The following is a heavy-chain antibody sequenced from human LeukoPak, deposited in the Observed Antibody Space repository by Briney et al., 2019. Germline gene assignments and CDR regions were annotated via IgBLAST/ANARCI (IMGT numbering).Heavy chain of an antibody. Sequence: GGSLRLSCAASGFTFSSSAMSWVRQAPGKGLEWVSGISGSGGNTYYADSVKGRFTISRDNSKNTMYLQMDSLRAEDTAIYYCAKVGNYYYYGMDVWGQGTTVTVSS. D-gene: IGHD1-1*01. CDR1: GFTFSSSA. CDR2: ISGSGGNT. J-gene: IGHJ6*02. V-gene: IGHV3-23*01. CDR3: AKVGNYYYYGMDV.